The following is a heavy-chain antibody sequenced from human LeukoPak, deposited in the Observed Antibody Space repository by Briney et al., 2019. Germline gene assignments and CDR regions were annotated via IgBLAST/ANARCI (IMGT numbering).Heavy chain of an antibody. CDR1: GFTFDDYG. CDR3: AKAPRGNDYYFDY. D-gene: IGHD3-16*01. CDR2: ISWNSGSI. J-gene: IGHJ4*02. V-gene: IGHV3-9*01. Sequence: GSSLRLSCAPSGFTFDDYGMHWVRQAPGKGLEWVSGISWNSGSIGYADSVEGRFTISRDNAKNSLYLQMNSLRAEDTALYYCAKAPRGNDYYFDYWGQGTLVTVSS.